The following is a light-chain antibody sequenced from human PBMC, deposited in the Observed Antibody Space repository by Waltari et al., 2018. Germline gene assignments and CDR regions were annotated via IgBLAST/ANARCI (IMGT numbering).Light chain of an antibody. V-gene: IGLV6-57*04. CDR2: EDK. J-gene: IGLJ3*02. Sequence: NFMLTQPHSVSGSPGETVTISCTRSSGSIDSKYVQWYQQRPGSAPTTVISEDKQRPLGVPDRFSGSIDSSSNSASLTISGLKTEDEAEYYCQSYDTNNRVFGGGTMLTVL. CDR3: QSYDTNNRV. CDR1: SGSIDSKY.